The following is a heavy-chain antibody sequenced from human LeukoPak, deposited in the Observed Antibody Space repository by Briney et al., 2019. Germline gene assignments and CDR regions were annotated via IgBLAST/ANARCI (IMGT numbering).Heavy chain of an antibody. Sequence: GGSLRLSCAASGFTFSSYAMSWIRQAPGKGLEWVSYISTSSATIHYADSVKGRFTISRDNAKNSLYLEMNSLRPEDTAVYYCARGYHFDTSGYPVSEYFQHWARAPWSPSPQ. CDR1: GFTFSSYA. CDR3: ARGYHFDTSGYPVSEYFQH. D-gene: IGHD3-22*01. J-gene: IGHJ1*01. CDR2: ISTSSATI. V-gene: IGHV3-48*04.